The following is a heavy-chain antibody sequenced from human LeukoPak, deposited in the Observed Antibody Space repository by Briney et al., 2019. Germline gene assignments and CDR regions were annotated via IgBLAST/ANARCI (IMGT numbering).Heavy chain of an antibody. V-gene: IGHV3-53*04. Sequence: GGSLRLSCAASGFTVSSNYMSWVRQAPGKGLEWVSVIYSGGSTYYADSVKGRFTISRHNSKNTLHLQMNSLRAEDTAVYYCASRIVVVPAAKYSRGMDVWGQGTTVTVSS. D-gene: IGHD2-2*01. J-gene: IGHJ6*02. CDR3: ASRIVVVPAAKYSRGMDV. CDR2: IYSGGST. CDR1: GFTVSSNY.